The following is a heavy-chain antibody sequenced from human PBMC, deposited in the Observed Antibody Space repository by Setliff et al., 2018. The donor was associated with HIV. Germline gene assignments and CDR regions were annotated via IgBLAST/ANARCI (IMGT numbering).Heavy chain of an antibody. V-gene: IGHV4-61*10. CDR2: IYASGST. Sequence: SETLSLTCTVSGVSVSSATYYWSWIRQPAGKGLEWIGHIYASGSTNYSPSLNSRFTISRDNAKNSLYLLMNSLRAEDTAVYYCARAGVGRYCRSSSCYSADAVDCWGQGTLVTVSS. J-gene: IGHJ4*02. D-gene: IGHD2-2*01. CDR1: GVSVSSATYY. CDR3: ARAGVGRYCRSSSCYSADAVDC.